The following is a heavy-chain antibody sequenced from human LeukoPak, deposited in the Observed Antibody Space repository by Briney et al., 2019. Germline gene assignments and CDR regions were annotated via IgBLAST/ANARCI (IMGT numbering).Heavy chain of an antibody. CDR2: LSYDGVNA. CDR3: ARGGRRDGTVSTYYFYAMDV. D-gene: IGHD3-10*01. Sequence: PGRSLRLSCVVSGFSFSDNVFHWVRQAQGKGLEWVTYLSYDGVNAFYADSVKGRFTISRDTAGGTVSLQMDNLRVEDTAVYYCARGGRRDGTVSTYYFYAMDVWGQGTAVTVSS. J-gene: IGHJ6*02. V-gene: IGHV3-30*04. CDR1: GFSFSDNV.